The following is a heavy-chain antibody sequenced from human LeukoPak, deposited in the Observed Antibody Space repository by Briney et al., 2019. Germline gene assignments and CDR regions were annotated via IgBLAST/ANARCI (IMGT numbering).Heavy chain of an antibody. V-gene: IGHV7-4-1*02. CDR3: ARDQGSSWYTGLYYYGMDV. J-gene: IGHJ6*02. CDR2: INTNTGNP. Sequence: ASVNVSCKASGYTFTSYAMNWVRQAPGQGLEWMGWINTNTGNPTYAQGFTGRFVFSLDTSVSTAYLQISSLKAEDTAVYYCARDQGSSWYTGLYYYGMDVWGQGTTVTVSS. CDR1: GYTFTSYA. D-gene: IGHD6-13*01.